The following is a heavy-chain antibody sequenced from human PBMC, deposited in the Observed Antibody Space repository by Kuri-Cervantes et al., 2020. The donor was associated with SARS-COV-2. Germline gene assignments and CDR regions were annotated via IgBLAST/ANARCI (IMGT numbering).Heavy chain of an antibody. V-gene: IGHV4-39*01. Sequence: GSLRLPCTVSGGSISSSISSSSYYWGWIRQPPGKGLEWIGSIYYSGSTYYNPSLKSRVTISVDTSKNQFSLKLSSVTAADTAVYYCARRSTSITIFGVVNINPFDYWGQGTLVTVSS. J-gene: IGHJ4*02. CDR2: IYYSGST. D-gene: IGHD3-3*01. CDR3: ARRSTSITIFGVVNINPFDY. CDR1: GGSISSSISSSSYY.